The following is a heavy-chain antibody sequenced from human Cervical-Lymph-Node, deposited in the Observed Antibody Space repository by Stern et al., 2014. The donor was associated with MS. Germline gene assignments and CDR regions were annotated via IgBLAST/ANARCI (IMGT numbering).Heavy chain of an antibody. D-gene: IGHD6-19*01. J-gene: IGHJ4*02. V-gene: IGHV3-9*01. CDR2: ITWNSGRV. CDR1: GFTFDDYA. CDR3: AKGKASGWYYFDY. Sequence: VQLVESGGGVVQPGRSLRLSCAASGFTFDDYAMHWVRHAPGKGLEWVSGITWNSGRVAYADSVKGRFTISRDNAKNSLYLQMNSLRPEDTALYYCAKGKASGWYYFDYWGQGALVTVSS.